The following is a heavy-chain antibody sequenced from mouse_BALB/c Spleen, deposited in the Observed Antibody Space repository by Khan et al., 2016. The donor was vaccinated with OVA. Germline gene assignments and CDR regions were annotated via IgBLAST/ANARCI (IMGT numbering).Heavy chain of an antibody. CDR2: ISYSGST. CDR3: ARDGSQYNYAMDY. V-gene: IGHV3-2*02. J-gene: IGHJ4*01. D-gene: IGHD2-3*01. CDR1: GYSITSDYA. Sequence: LLASGPGLVKPSQSLSLTCTVTGYSITSDYAWNWIRQFPGNKLEWMGYISYSGSTNYNPALKSRISITRDTSKNQFFLQLNSVTTEDTATYYCARDGSQYNYAMDYWGQGTSVTVSS.